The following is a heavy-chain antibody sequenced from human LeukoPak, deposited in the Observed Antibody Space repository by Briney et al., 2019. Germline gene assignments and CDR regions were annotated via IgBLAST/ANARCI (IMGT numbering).Heavy chain of an antibody. Sequence: PGRSLRLSCAASGFTFSSYGMHWVRQAPGKGLEWVSAISGSGGSTYYADSVKGRFTISRDNSKNTLYLQMNSLRAEDTAVYYCAKGALVVPAAQEDYWGQGTLVTVSS. CDR3: AKGALVVPAAQEDY. CDR1: GFTFSSYG. D-gene: IGHD2-2*01. V-gene: IGHV3-23*01. CDR2: ISGSGGST. J-gene: IGHJ4*02.